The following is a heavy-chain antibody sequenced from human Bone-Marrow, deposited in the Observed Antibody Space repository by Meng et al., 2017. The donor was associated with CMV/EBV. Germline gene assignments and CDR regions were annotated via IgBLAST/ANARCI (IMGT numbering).Heavy chain of an antibody. V-gene: IGHV3-30*14. J-gene: IGHJ4*02. CDR1: GFTFSSYA. D-gene: IGHD6-13*01. CDR2: ISYDGSNK. Sequence: QGQLVGSGGGVVQPGRSLRLSCAASGFTFSSYAMHWVRQAPGKGLEWVAVISYDGSNKYYADSVKGRFTISRDNSKNTLYLQMNSLRAEDTAVYYCAQSSSWGPFNDYWGQGTLVTVSS. CDR3: AQSSSWGPFNDY.